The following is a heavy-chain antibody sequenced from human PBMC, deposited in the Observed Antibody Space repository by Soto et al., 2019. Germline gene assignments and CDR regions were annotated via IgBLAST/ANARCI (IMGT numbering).Heavy chain of an antibody. D-gene: IGHD5-12*01. V-gene: IGHV3-7*03. CDR3: AKLGSGYYTGLYFDY. CDR2: IKKDGSEN. Sequence: GGSLRLSCAASGFTFGDYWMSWVRQAPGKGLEWVAHIKKDGSENYYVDSVTGRFTISRDNTKNSLYLQMNSLRAEDTAVYYCAKLGSGYYTGLYFDYWGQGTLVTVSS. CDR1: GFTFGDYW. J-gene: IGHJ4*02.